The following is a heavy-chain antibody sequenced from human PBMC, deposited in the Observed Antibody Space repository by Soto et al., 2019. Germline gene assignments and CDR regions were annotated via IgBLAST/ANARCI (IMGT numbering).Heavy chain of an antibody. Sequence: PGESLKISCKGSGYSFAGYWITWVRQKPGKGLEWMGRIDPSDSQTYYSPSFRGHVTISVTKSITTVFLQWSSLRASDTAMYYCARGGARWPGYFDSWGQGALVTVSS. D-gene: IGHD2-15*01. CDR2: IDPSDSQT. CDR3: ARGGARWPGYFDS. V-gene: IGHV5-10-1*01. J-gene: IGHJ4*02. CDR1: GYSFAGYW.